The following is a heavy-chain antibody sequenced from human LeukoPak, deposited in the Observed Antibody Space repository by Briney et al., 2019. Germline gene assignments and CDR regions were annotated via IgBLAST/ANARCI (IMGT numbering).Heavy chain of an antibody. CDR2: IYYSGST. Sequence: SETLSLTCTVSGGSISSHYWSWIRQPPGKGLEWIGYIYYSGSTNYNPSLKSRVTISVDTSKNQFSLKLSSVTAADTAVYYCATDSGSELPMAFDIWGQGTMVTVSS. CDR1: GGSISSHY. CDR3: ATDSGSELPMAFDI. J-gene: IGHJ3*02. D-gene: IGHD1-26*01. V-gene: IGHV4-59*11.